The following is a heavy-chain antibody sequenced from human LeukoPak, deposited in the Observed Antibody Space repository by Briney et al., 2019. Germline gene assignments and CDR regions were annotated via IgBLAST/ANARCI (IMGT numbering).Heavy chain of an antibody. CDR2: IRSKAYGGTT. Sequence: PGGSLRLSCTASGLTFGDYAMSWVRQAPGKGLEWVSFIRSKAYGGTTEYAASVKGRFIISRDDSKSIAYLQMNSLKTEDTAVYYCSRVRYCSGRSCYFGAFDIWGQGTIVTVSS. V-gene: IGHV3-49*04. D-gene: IGHD2-15*01. CDR1: GLTFGDYA. J-gene: IGHJ3*02. CDR3: SRVRYCSGRSCYFGAFDI.